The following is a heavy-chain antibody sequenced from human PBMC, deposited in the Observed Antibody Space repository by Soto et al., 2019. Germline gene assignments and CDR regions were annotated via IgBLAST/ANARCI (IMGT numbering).Heavy chain of an antibody. CDR3: VQSRCGGDCLQSYSSHSYYGLDV. D-gene: IGHD2-21*02. CDR1: GFSLSTTGVG. Sequence: QITLKESGPTLVKPTQTLTLTCSFSGFSLSTTGVGVGWIRQPPGKALEWLALIYWDDDKRYNPSLNSRLTLTNDTSKNQVVLAMTNMDPVDTATYYCVQSRCGGDCLQSYSSHSYYGLDVWGQGTTVTVSS. J-gene: IGHJ6*02. CDR2: IYWDDDK. V-gene: IGHV2-5*02.